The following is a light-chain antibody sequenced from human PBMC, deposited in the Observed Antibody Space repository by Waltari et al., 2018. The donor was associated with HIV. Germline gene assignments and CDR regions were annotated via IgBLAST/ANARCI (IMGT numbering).Light chain of an antibody. CDR3: SSYAPTNKFYVL. J-gene: IGLJ2*01. V-gene: IGLV2-8*01. Sequence: QSALTQPPSASGSPGQSVTMSCTGTSSDIGGYNSVSWYHHHPGQAPKLIMTEVTNRPSGVPDRFSGSKSGNTASLTVSALQAEDEAHYYCSSYAPTNKFYVLFGGGTTLTVL. CDR1: SSDIGGYNS. CDR2: EVT.